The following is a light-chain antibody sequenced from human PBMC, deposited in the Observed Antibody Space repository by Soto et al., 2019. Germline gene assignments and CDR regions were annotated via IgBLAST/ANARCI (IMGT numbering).Light chain of an antibody. Sequence: DIVMTQSPDSLAVSLGERATINCKSSQSVLYSSNNKNYLAGYQQKPGQPPKLLIYRASTRESGVPDRFSGSGSGTDFTLPISSLQAEDVAVYYCQQYYSTLPTFGQGTKVEIK. CDR1: QSVLYSSNNKNY. V-gene: IGKV4-1*01. CDR3: QQYYSTLPT. J-gene: IGKJ1*01. CDR2: RAS.